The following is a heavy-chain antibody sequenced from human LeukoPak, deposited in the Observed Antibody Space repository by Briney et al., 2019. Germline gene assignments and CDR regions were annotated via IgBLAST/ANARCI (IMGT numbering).Heavy chain of an antibody. D-gene: IGHD6-13*01. J-gene: IGHJ3*02. CDR3: AKDHVYSSSHDAFDI. V-gene: IGHV3-11*05. Sequence: PGGSLRLSCAASGFTFSDYYMSWIRQAPGKGLEWVSYISSSSSYTNYADSVKGRFTISRDNSKNTLYLQMNSLRAEDTAVYYCAKDHVYSSSHDAFDIWGQGTMVTVSS. CDR2: ISSSSSYT. CDR1: GFTFSDYY.